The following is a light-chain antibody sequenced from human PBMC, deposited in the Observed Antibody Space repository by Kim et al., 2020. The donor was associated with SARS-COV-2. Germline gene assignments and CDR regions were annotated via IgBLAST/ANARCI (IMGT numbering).Light chain of an antibody. CDR3: QKYNSAPRT. V-gene: IGKV1-27*01. Sequence: DIQMTQSPSSLSASVGDRVTITCRASQGISNYLAWYQQKPGKVPKLLIYTASTLQSRVPSRFSGSGSGTDFTLTISGLQPEDVATYYCQKYNSAPRTFGQGTKVDIK. J-gene: IGKJ1*01. CDR1: QGISNY. CDR2: TAS.